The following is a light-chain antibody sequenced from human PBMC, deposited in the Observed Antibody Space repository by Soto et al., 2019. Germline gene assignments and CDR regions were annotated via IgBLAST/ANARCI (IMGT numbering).Light chain of an antibody. CDR1: QSVSSY. CDR2: DAS. CDR3: QQRSNWIT. J-gene: IGKJ5*01. Sequence: EIVLTLSPATLSLSPGERATLSCRASQSVSSYLAWYQQKPGQAPRLLIYDASNRATGIPARFSGSGSGTDFTLTISSLEPEDFAVYYWQQRSNWITFGQGTRLEIK. V-gene: IGKV3-11*01.